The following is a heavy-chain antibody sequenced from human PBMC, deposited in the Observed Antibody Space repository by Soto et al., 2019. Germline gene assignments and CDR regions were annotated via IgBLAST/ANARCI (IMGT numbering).Heavy chain of an antibody. Sequence: ASVKVSCKASGYTFTDYYMHWVRQAPGQGLEWMGWINPKTGGTNYAQKFQGRVTMTRDTSITTAYMELRSLRSDDTAVYYCARALGYSGYAGMDVWGQGTTVTVSS. CDR3: ARALGYSGYAGMDV. CDR2: INPKTGGT. CDR1: GYTFTDYY. J-gene: IGHJ6*02. D-gene: IGHD5-12*01. V-gene: IGHV1-2*02.